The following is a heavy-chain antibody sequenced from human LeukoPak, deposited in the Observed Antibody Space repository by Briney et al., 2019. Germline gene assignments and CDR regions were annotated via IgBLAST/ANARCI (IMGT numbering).Heavy chain of an antibody. CDR1: KFIFSDYG. V-gene: IGHV3-74*01. D-gene: IGHD4-11*01. Sequence: GGSLRLSCAASKFIFSDYGMHWVRQAPGKGLVWVSRINTDGRTTTYADSVKGRFTISRDNAKNTLYLQMNSLRAEDTAVYYCVRSAFLTTEFYFDYWGQGTLVTVSS. J-gene: IGHJ4*02. CDR3: VRSAFLTTEFYFDY. CDR2: INTDGRTT.